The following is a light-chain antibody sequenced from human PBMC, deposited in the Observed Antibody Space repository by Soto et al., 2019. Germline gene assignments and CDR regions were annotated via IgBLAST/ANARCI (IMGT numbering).Light chain of an antibody. CDR3: QQYHSYWT. V-gene: IGKV1-5*01. CDR2: DAS. Sequence: DFEMTQSAATLAAALGDRVSITGRASQHIRSRLAWFQQGPGKAPKLLIYDASRLESGVPQRLSGSGSGTEFTLTISSLQTDDFSTYYCQQYHSYWTFGQGTKVDIK. CDR1: QHIRSR. J-gene: IGKJ1*01.